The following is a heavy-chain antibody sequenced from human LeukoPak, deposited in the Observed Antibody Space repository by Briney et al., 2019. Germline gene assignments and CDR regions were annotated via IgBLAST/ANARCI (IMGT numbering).Heavy chain of an antibody. Sequence: GGYLRLSCAASGFTVSSNYMSWVRQAPGKGLEWVSVIYSGGSTYYADSLKGRFTISRDNSKNTLYVQMNSLRAEDTAVYYCAIDSGGNHDAFDIWGQGTMVTVSS. CDR1: GFTVSSNY. CDR3: AIDSGGNHDAFDI. V-gene: IGHV3-66*02. D-gene: IGHD3-22*01. CDR2: IYSGGST. J-gene: IGHJ3*02.